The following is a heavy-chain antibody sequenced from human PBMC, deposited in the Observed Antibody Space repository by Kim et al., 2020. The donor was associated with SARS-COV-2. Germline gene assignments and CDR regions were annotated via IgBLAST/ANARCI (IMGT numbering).Heavy chain of an antibody. CDR3: ARDGNYYDSSAPEV. CDR2: ISYDGSNK. CDR1: GFTFSSYA. Sequence: GGSLRLSCAASGFTFSSYAMHWVRQAPGKGLEWVAVISYDGSNKYYADSVKGRFTISRDNSKNTLYLQMNSLRAEDAAVYYCARDGNYYDSSAPEVWG. J-gene: IGHJ3*01. D-gene: IGHD3-22*01. V-gene: IGHV3-30*04.